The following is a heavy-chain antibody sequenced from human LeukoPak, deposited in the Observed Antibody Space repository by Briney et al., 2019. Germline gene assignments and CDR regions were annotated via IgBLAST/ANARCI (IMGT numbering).Heavy chain of an antibody. CDR2: ISGSGGST. CDR1: GFTFSSYA. CDR3: AKSNPYSSSWYGSVSRPSDY. Sequence: GGSLRLSCTASGFTFSSYAMSWVRQAPGKGLEWVSAISGSGGSTYYADSVKGRFTISRDNSKNTLYLQMNSLRAEDTAVYYCAKSNPYSSSWYGSVSRPSDYWGQGTLVTVSS. D-gene: IGHD6-13*01. V-gene: IGHV3-23*01. J-gene: IGHJ4*02.